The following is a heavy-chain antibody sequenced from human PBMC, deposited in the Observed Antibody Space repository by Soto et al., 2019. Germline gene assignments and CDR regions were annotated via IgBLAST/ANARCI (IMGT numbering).Heavy chain of an antibody. CDR1: GFTFRTSA. CDR3: XXXXXXXIISPTHDH. Sequence: EVQVLESGGGLVQPGGSLRLSCAASGFTFRTSAMSWVRRAPGKGLEWVSGINSDDSKHYIASVRGRFTISRDNSKNTXXXXXXXXXXXXXXXXXXXXXXXXXIISPTHDHWGQGTLVTVSS. V-gene: IGHV3-23*01. J-gene: IGHJ4*02. CDR2: INSDDSK.